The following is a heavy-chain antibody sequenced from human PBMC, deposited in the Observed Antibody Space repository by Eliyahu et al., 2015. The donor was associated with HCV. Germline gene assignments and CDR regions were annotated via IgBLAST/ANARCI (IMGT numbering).Heavy chain of an antibody. V-gene: IGHV3-66*02. CDR1: GFTVSSNY. CDR2: IYSGGSI. D-gene: IGHD3-10*01. J-gene: IGHJ4*02. Sequence: EVRLVESGGNLVQPGGSLRLSCAVSGFTVSSNYMSWVRQAPGKGLEWVSVIYSGGSIYYADSVKGRFTISRDNSKNTLYLQMNSLRAEDTAVYFCARGSDHLIYWGQGTLVTVSS. CDR3: ARGSDHLIY.